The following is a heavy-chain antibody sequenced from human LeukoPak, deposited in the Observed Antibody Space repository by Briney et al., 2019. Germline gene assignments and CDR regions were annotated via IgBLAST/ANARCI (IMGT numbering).Heavy chain of an antibody. V-gene: IGHV4-34*01. CDR3: ATVDYDHRGMDV. D-gene: IGHD3-16*01. CDR2: INHSGST. CDR1: GGSFSGYY. J-gene: IGHJ6*04. Sequence: SETLSLTCAVYGGSFSGYYWSWIRQPPGKGLEWIGEINHSGSTNYNPSLKSRVTISVDTSKNQFSLKLSSVTAADTAVYYCATVDYDHRGMDVWGKGTTVTVSA.